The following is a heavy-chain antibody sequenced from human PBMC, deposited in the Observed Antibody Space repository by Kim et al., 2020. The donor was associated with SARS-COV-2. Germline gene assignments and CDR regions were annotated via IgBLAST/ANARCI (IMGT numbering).Heavy chain of an antibody. Sequence: GGSLRLSCAASGFTFSNYDMSWVRQAPGKGLEWVSTIRGGGANTYYAVSVRGRFTTSRDKSKNTLYLHMDSLRAGDTAIYYCAKSRDYTWYCGMDVWGQGTTVTVSS. CDR1: GFTFSNYD. CDR2: IRGGGANT. D-gene: IGHD3-16*01. J-gene: IGHJ6*02. CDR3: AKSRDYTWYCGMDV. V-gene: IGHV3-23*01.